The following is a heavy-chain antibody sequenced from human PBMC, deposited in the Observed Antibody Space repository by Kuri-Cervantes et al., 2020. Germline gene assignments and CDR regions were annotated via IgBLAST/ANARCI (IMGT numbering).Heavy chain of an antibody. D-gene: IGHD5-12*01. CDR2: TYSGGST. Sequence: GGSLRLSCAASGFTVSSNYMSWVRQAPGKGLEWVSFTYSGGSTYYADSGKGRFTISRDNSKNTLFLKMNSPRAEDTAVYYCARDLSGWGSGYAQPWGQGTLVTVSS. V-gene: IGHV3-53*01. J-gene: IGHJ4*02. CDR1: GFTVSSNY. CDR3: ARDLSGWGSGYAQP.